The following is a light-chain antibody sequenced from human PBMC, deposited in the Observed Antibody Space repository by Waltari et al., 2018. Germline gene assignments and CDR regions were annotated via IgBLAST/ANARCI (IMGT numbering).Light chain of an antibody. J-gene: IGLJ3*02. CDR2: EVS. CDR1: SSDVGGYNY. CDR3: TSYAGNYRGV. V-gene: IGLV2-8*01. Sequence: QSALTQPPSASGSPGQSVTISCTGPSSDVGGYNYVSWYQQHPGKAPNLLIYEVSKRPSGVPDRFSGSKSGNTASLTVSGLQADDEADYHCTSYAGNYRGVFGGGTKLTVL.